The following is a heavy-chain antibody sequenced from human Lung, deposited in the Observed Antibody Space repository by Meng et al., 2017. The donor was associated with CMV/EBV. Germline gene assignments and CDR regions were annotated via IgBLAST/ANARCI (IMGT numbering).Heavy chain of an antibody. V-gene: IGHV1-2*02. CDR1: GYTFTGYY. CDR2: INPNSGDT. J-gene: IGHJ6*02. CDR3: ARLDGYGDTSKFDV. D-gene: IGHD5-24*01. Sequence: ASXXVSXKTFGYTFTGYYIHWVRQAPGPGLEWMGWINPNSGDTTYAQNFQGRVTMTRDTSITTAYMELSRLRSDDTAVYYCARLDGYGDTSKFDVWGQGTTVTVSS.